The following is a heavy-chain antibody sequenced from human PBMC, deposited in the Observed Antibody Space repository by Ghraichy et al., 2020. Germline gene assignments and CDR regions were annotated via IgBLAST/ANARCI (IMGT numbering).Heavy chain of an antibody. J-gene: IGHJ4*02. V-gene: IGHV4-59*01. CDR3: AGGPIEDYYSSGYLKGLDYFDY. CDR1: GGSISSYY. CDR2: IYYSGST. D-gene: IGHD3-22*01. Sequence: SETLSLTCTVSGGSISSYYWSWIRQPPGKGLEWIGYIYYSGSTNYNPSLKSRVTISVDTSKNQFSLKLSSVTAADTAVYYCAGGPIEDYYSSGYLKGLDYFDYWGQGTLVTVSS.